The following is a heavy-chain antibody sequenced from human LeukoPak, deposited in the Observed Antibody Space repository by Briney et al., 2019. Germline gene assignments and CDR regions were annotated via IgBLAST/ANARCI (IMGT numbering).Heavy chain of an antibody. V-gene: IGHV3-48*03. CDR1: GFTFSSYE. J-gene: IGHJ4*02. CDR3: ARETNLISSGLDY. Sequence: GGSLRLSCAAPGFTFSSYEMNWVRQAPGKGLEWVSYISSSGTTIYYADSVRGRFTISRDNANNSLSLQMNSLRAEDTAVYYCARETNLISSGLDYWGQGTLVTVSS. D-gene: IGHD3-10*01. CDR2: ISSSGTTI.